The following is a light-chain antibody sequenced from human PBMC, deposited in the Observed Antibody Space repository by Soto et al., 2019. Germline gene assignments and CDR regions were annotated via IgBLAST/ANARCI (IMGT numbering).Light chain of an antibody. Sequence: QSVLTQPPSASGTPGQRVTISCSGGSSDIGRNYVYWYQQLPGTAPKLLIYRNDERPSGVPDRFSGSKSGTSASLVLSGLRSEDEADYYCVAWDDGLSRWVFGGGTKVTVL. CDR1: SSDIGRNY. CDR3: VAWDDGLSRWV. V-gene: IGLV1-47*01. CDR2: RND. J-gene: IGLJ3*02.